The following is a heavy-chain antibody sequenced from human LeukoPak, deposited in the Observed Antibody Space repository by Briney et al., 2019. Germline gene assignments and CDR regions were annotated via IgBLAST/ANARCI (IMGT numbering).Heavy chain of an antibody. CDR1: GYTFTSYA. D-gene: IGHD2-15*01. V-gene: IGHV7-4-1*02. J-gene: IGHJ4*02. Sequence: GASVKVSCKASGYTFTSYAMNWVRQAPGQGLEWMGWINTNTGNPTYAQGFTGRFVFSLDTSVSTAYLQISSLKAEDTAVYYCARESTVPAAYVVVVAAPDYWGQGTLVTVSS. CDR3: ARESTVPAAYVVVVAAPDY. CDR2: INTNTGNP.